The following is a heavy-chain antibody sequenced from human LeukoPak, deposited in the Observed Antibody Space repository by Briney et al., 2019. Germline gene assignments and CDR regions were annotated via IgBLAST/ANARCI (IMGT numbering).Heavy chain of an antibody. J-gene: IGHJ4*02. V-gene: IGHV1-69*13. CDR2: IIPIFGTA. D-gene: IGHD3-10*01. CDR1: GGTFSSYA. Sequence: SVKVSCKASGGTFSSYAISWVRQAPGQGLEWMGGIIPIFGTANCAQKFQGRVTITADESTSTAYMELSSLRSEDTAVYYCARAGVDYGSGSYWGQGTLVTVSS. CDR3: ARAGVDYGSGSY.